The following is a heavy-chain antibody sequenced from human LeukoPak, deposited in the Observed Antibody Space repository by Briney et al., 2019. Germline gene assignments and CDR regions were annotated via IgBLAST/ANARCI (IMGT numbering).Heavy chain of an antibody. Sequence: GALRLSCEASGFTFTSFEMNWVRQAPGKGLEWVSYIGTSDGTIYYAASVKGRFTISRDNAKNSLYLQMNSLRAEDTAVYYCARAPREFVDYWGQGTLVTVSS. J-gene: IGHJ4*02. CDR3: ARAPREFVDY. D-gene: IGHD3-10*01. CDR1: GFTFTSFE. CDR2: IGTSDGTI. V-gene: IGHV3-48*03.